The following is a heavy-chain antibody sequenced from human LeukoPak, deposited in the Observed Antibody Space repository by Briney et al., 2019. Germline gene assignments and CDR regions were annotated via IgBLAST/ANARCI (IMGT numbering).Heavy chain of an antibody. V-gene: IGHV3-33*08. CDR3: ARESHSSGWYPPGAEYFQH. Sequence: GGSLRLSCAASGFTFSSYAMHWVRQAPGKGLEWVAVIWYDGSNKYYADSVKGRFTISRDNSKNTLYLQMNSLRAEDTAVYYCARESHSSGWYPPGAEYFQHWGQGTLVTVSS. J-gene: IGHJ1*01. D-gene: IGHD6-19*01. CDR2: IWYDGSNK. CDR1: GFTFSSYA.